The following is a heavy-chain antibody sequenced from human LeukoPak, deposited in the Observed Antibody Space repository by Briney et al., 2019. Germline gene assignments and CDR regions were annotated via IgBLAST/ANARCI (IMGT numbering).Heavy chain of an antibody. CDR2: INHSGTT. V-gene: IGHV4-34*01. Sequence: SETLSLTCAVYGGSFSGYYWSWIRQPPGKGLDWIGEINHSGTTNYNPSLKSRVTISVDTSKNQFSLGLISVTAADTAVYYCARGSRDRRQQFDYWGQGTLVTVSS. CDR1: GGSFSGYY. CDR3: ARGSRDRRQQFDY. J-gene: IGHJ4*02. D-gene: IGHD5-24*01.